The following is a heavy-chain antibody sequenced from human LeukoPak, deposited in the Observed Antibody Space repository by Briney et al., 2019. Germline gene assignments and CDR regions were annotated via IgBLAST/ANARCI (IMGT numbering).Heavy chain of an antibody. V-gene: IGHV1-18*01. CDR1: GYTFSTYG. J-gene: IGHJ4*02. CDR2: INGYNNKT. Sequence: ASVKVSCKASGYTFSTYGVSWVRLAPGQGLEWMGWINGYNNKTNYGQKFQGRVTMTTDTSTSTAYMELRSLRSGDTAVYYCARDSIVGATSFDYWGQGTLVTVSS. D-gene: IGHD1-26*01. CDR3: ARDSIVGATSFDY.